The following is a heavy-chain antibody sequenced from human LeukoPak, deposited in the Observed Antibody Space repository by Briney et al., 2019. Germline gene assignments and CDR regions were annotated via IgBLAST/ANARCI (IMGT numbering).Heavy chain of an antibody. J-gene: IGHJ4*02. CDR3: ARGRSFEYGDYDC. V-gene: IGHV4-34*01. CDR2: IDPTGTT. Sequence: SETLSLTCAVYGGAFSGYSWSWIRQPPGKGLDWIGEIDPTGTTNYNPSLKSRVTVSVDTCKNQFSLNLNSVTAADTGIYYCARGRSFEYGDYDCWGQGTLVTVSS. CDR1: GGAFSGYS. D-gene: IGHD4-17*01.